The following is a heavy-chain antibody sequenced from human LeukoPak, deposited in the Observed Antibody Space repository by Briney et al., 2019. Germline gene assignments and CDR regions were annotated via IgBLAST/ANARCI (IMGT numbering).Heavy chain of an antibody. CDR2: ISWNNASI. Sequence: PGRSLRLSCAASGLMLEDYAMHWVRQLPGKGLEWVSGISWNNASIAYADSVKGRFTISRDNTKNSVSLQMNSLRGEDTAVYYCVRALGSSSADYWGQGTLVTVSS. V-gene: IGHV3-9*01. J-gene: IGHJ4*02. D-gene: IGHD6-6*01. CDR3: VRALGSSSADY. CDR1: GLMLEDYA.